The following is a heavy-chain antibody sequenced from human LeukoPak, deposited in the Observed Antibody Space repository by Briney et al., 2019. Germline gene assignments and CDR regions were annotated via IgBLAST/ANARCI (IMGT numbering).Heavy chain of an antibody. Sequence: ASVKVSCKASGYTFTGYYMHWVRHAPGQGLEWMGWINPNSGGTNYAQKFQGRVTMTRDTSISTAYMELSRLRSEDTAVYYCARTQYDSSGKNGYYMDVWGKGTTVTVSS. CDR1: GYTFTGYY. V-gene: IGHV1-2*02. CDR3: ARTQYDSSGKNGYYMDV. CDR2: INPNSGGT. J-gene: IGHJ6*03. D-gene: IGHD3-22*01.